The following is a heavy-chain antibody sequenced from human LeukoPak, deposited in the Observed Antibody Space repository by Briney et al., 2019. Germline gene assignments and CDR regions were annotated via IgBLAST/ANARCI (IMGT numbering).Heavy chain of an antibody. CDR1: GYAFTGFY. V-gene: IGHV1-2*06. CDR3: ARVRGSYSRPFDY. CDR2: LNPNSGGT. J-gene: IGHJ4*02. D-gene: IGHD1-26*01. Sequence: GASVKVSCKASGYAFTGFYIHWVRQAPGQGLEWMGRLNPNSGGTIHAQKFQGRVTITRDTSISTAYMELSRLRSDDTAVYYCARVRGSYSRPFDYWGQGTLVTVSS.